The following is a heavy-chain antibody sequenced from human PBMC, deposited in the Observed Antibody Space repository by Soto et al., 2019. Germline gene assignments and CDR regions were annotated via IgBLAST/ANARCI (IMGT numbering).Heavy chain of an antibody. CDR3: ARGDTPMITGMDSFDI. D-gene: IGHD5-18*01. CDR2: IKQDGTEK. Sequence: GGSLRLSCAASGFTFSRYWMNWVRQAPGKGLEWVANIKQDGTEKNYVDSVKGRFTISRDNARKSLYLQMDSLRAEDTAVYFCARGDTPMITGMDSFDIWGQGTMVTVSS. V-gene: IGHV3-7*01. CDR1: GFTFSRYW. J-gene: IGHJ3*02.